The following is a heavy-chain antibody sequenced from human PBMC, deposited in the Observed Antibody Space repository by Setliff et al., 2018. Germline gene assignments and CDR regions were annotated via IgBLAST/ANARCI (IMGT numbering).Heavy chain of an antibody. Sequence: LSCAASGFTFSSYWMSWVRRAPGKGLEWIGYIFYIGSTNYNPSLKSRVTISVDRSKNQFSLKLSSVTAADTAVYYCARGISFHLEWLLWGQGTLVTVSS. CDR1: GFTFSSYW. V-gene: IGHV4-59*01. CDR2: IFYIGST. J-gene: IGHJ4*02. D-gene: IGHD3-3*01. CDR3: ARGISFHLEWLL.